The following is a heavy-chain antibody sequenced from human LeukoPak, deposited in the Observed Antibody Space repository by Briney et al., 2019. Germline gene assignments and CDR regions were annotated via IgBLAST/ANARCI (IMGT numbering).Heavy chain of an antibody. Sequence: PGGSLRLSCAASGFTFTSYSMSWVRQAPGKGLEWVSPIGGSGGSTYYADSVKGRFTISRDNSNNTLYLQMNSLRAEDTAVYYCAKVGAVAAFPRDFDYWGQGTLVTVSS. CDR2: IGGSGGST. J-gene: IGHJ4*02. CDR3: AKVGAVAAFPRDFDY. V-gene: IGHV3-23*01. D-gene: IGHD6-19*01. CDR1: GFTFTSYS.